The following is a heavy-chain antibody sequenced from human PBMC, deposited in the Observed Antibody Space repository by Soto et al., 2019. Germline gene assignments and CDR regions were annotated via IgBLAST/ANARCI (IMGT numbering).Heavy chain of an antibody. D-gene: IGHD4-4*01. Sequence: EVQPVESGGGLVQPGGSLRLSCAASGFTFSSYSMNWLRQAPGKGLEWVSYISSGSDTIYYADSVKGRFTISRDKAKNSMYLQMNSLIAEATALYYCARDWAVTTGGSDLSACWCQRTLVTVS. CDR3: ARDWAVTTGGSDLSAC. V-gene: IGHV3-48*01. CDR1: GFTFSSYS. CDR2: ISSGSDTI. J-gene: IGHJ4*02.